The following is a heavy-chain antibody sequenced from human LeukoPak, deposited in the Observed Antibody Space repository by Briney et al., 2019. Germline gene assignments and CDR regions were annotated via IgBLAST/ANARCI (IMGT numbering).Heavy chain of an antibody. J-gene: IGHJ3*02. V-gene: IGHV3-74*01. CDR2: ISTDGRRT. CDR1: GFTFSSYW. CDR3: AREGIDSDDGFDI. D-gene: IGHD2-15*01. Sequence: PGGSLRLSCAASGFTFSSYWMHWVRQAPGKGLVWVSRISTDGRRTSYADSVKGRFTISRDNAKNTVYLQMDSLRAEDTAVYYCAREGIDSDDGFDIWGQGTMVTVSS.